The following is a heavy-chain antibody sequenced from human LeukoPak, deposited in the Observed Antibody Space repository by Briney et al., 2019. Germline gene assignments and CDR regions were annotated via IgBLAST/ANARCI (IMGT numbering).Heavy chain of an antibody. Sequence: GKSLRLSCAASGFIFSDCGMHWVRQAPGKGLEWVAIISYDGSNKFYADSVKGRFTISRDNSKNTLYLQMNGLRAEDTAVYYCVKDPGDYRVRYYFNYWGQGTLVTVSS. CDR1: GFIFSDCG. CDR2: ISYDGSNK. J-gene: IGHJ4*02. D-gene: IGHD4-17*01. V-gene: IGHV3-30*18. CDR3: VKDPGDYRVRYYFNY.